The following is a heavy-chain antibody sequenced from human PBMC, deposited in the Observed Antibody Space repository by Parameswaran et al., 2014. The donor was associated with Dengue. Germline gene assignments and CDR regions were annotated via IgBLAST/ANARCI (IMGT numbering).Heavy chain of an antibody. J-gene: IGHJ4*02. Sequence: RWIRQPPGKGLEWVANIKTDGSEKYYVDSVKGRFTISRDNAKSSLFLQMNSLRVEDTAVYYCARKSSRGWLFDYWGQGTLVTVSS. D-gene: IGHD3-22*01. CDR2: IKTDGSEK. V-gene: IGHV3-7*01. CDR3: ARKSSRGWLFDY.